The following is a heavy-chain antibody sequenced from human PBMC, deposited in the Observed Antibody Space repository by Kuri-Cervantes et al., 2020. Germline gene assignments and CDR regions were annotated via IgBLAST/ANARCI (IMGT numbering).Heavy chain of an antibody. CDR1: GFTVSSNY. D-gene: IGHD3-10*01. J-gene: IGHJ4*02. V-gene: IGHV3-53*01. CDR2: IYSGGST. Sequence: GESLKISCAASGFTVSSNYMSWVRQAPGKRLEWVSVIYSGGSTYYADSVKGRFTISRDNSKSTLYLQMNSLRAEDTAVYYCARVRFGDYANDYWGQGTLVTVSS. CDR3: ARVRFGDYANDY.